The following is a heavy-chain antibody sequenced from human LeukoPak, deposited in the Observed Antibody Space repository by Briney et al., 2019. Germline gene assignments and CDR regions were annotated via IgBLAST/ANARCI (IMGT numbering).Heavy chain of an antibody. V-gene: IGHV4-34*01. J-gene: IGHJ4*02. Sequence: PSETLSLTCAVYGGSRSDYYCSWIRQPPGKGLEWIGEIHPYGDLYYNSSLRSRLTISIDTSKTQFSLRLTSLTAADTAFYYCARGRDRSKAGEHSGQGTLVTVSS. CDR1: GGSRSDYY. D-gene: IGHD2-21*01. CDR2: IHPYGDL. CDR3: ARGRDRSKAGEH.